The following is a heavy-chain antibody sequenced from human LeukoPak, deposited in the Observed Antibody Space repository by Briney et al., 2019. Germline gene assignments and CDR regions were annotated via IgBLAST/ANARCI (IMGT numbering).Heavy chain of an antibody. V-gene: IGHV1-46*01. CDR3: AREGTPAKGIVLMVYAVNWFDP. CDR1: GYTFTSYY. Sequence: APVKVSCKASGYTFTSYYMHWVRQAPGQGLEWMGIINPSGGSTSYAQKFQGRVTMTRDTSTSTVYMELSSLRSEDTAVYYCAREGTPAKGIVLMVYAVNWFDPWGQGTLVTVSS. CDR2: INPSGGST. J-gene: IGHJ5*02. D-gene: IGHD2-8*01.